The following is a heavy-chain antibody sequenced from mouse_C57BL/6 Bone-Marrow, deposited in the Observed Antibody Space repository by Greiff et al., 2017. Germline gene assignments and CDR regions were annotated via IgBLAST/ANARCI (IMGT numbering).Heavy chain of an antibody. D-gene: IGHD2-1*01. J-gene: IGHJ4*01. Sequence: VQLQQPGAELVRPGSSVKLSCKASGYTFTSYWMHWVKQRPIQGLEWIGNIDPSDSETHYNQKFKDKATLTVDKSSSTAYMQLSSLTSEDSAVYYCAREPFYGNYLYAMDYWGQGTSVTVSS. V-gene: IGHV1-52*01. CDR2: IDPSDSET. CDR3: AREPFYGNYLYAMDY. CDR1: GYTFTSYW.